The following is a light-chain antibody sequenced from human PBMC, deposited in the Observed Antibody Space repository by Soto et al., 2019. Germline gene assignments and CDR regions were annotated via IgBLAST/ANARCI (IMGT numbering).Light chain of an antibody. CDR2: GAS. V-gene: IGKV3-20*01. J-gene: IGKJ4*01. CDR3: QLTELT. Sequence: EIVLTQSPGTLSLSPGERATHSCRASQSVSSSYLAWYQQKPGQAPRLLIYGASSRATGIPDRFSGSGSGTDFTLTISRLEPEDFAVYYCQLTELTFGGGTKVEIK. CDR1: QSVSSSY.